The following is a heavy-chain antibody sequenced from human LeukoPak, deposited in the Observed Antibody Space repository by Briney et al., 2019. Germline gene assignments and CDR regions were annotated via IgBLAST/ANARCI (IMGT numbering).Heavy chain of an antibody. CDR2: ISYDGSNK. Sequence: GGSLRLSCAASGFTFSSYSMNWVRQAPGKGLEWVAVISYDGSNKYYADSVKGRFTISRDNSKNTLYLQMNSLRAEDTAVYYCARDPIVATITYYYYGMDVWGQGTTVTVSS. CDR1: GFTFSSYS. V-gene: IGHV3-30*03. D-gene: IGHD5-12*01. CDR3: ARDPIVATITYYYYGMDV. J-gene: IGHJ6*02.